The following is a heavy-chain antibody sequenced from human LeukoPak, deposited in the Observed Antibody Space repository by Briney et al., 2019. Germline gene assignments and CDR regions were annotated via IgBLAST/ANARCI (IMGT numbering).Heavy chain of an antibody. V-gene: IGHV1-18*01. CDR1: GYTFTSYG. D-gene: IGHD3-9*01. Sequence: GASVKVSCKASGYTFTSYGISWVRQAPGQGLEWMGWISAYNGNTNYAQKLQGRVTMTTDTSTSTAYMELRSLRSDDTAVYYCARVFDILTGYCDYYFDYWGQGTLVTVSS. CDR3: ARVFDILTGYCDYYFDY. J-gene: IGHJ4*02. CDR2: ISAYNGNT.